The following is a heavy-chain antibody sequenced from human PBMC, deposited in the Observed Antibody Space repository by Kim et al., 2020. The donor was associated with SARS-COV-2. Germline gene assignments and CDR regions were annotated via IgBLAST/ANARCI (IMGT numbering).Heavy chain of an antibody. J-gene: IGHJ5*02. D-gene: IGHD3-10*01. CDR2: INPNSGGT. V-gene: IGHV1-2*02. CDR1: GYTFTGYY. Sequence: ASVKVSCKASGYTFTGYYMHWVRQAPGQGLEWMGWINPNSGGTNYAQKFQGRVTMTRDTSISTAYMELSRLRSDDTAVYDCAREGITMVRGVRSWFDPWGQETRVPVPS. CDR3: AREGITMVRGVRSWFDP.